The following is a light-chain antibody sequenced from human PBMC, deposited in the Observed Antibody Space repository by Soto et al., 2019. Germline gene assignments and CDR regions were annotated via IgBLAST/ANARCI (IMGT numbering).Light chain of an antibody. CDR1: SSNIGPGYD. CDR3: QSYDSSLTAVV. J-gene: IGLJ2*01. Sequence: QSLLTQPPSVSGAPGQRVTISCTGTSSNIGPGYDVHWYQHLPGTAPKLLIYDNNNRPSGVSDRFSGSRSGTSASLAISGLQAEDEADYYCQSYDSSLTAVVFGGGTKVTVL. V-gene: IGLV1-40*01. CDR2: DNN.